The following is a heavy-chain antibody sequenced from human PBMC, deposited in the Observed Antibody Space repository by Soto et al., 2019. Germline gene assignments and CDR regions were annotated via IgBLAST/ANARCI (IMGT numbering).Heavy chain of an antibody. CDR3: AKALQYSSSRDYFYYGMDV. D-gene: IGHD6-6*01. Sequence: EVQLLESGGGLVQPGGSLRLSCAASGFTFSSYAMSWVRQAPGKGLEWVSGMNSGGRSYYADSVKGRFTISRDTSKNMLYLLMNSLRADDTAVFYCAKALQYSSSRDYFYYGMDVWGQGTTVTVSS. CDR1: GFTFSSYA. CDR2: MNSGGRS. V-gene: IGHV3-23*01. J-gene: IGHJ6*02.